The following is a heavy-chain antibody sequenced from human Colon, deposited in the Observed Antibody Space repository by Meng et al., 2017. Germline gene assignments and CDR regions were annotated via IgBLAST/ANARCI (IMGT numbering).Heavy chain of an antibody. CDR2: IYFSGST. CDR3: AREGGYDLNWFDP. J-gene: IGHJ5*02. CDR1: GGSITSNY. V-gene: IGHV4-59*12. Sequence: QVQLQEQGPGLVKPSETLSLTCTVSGGSITSNYWSWIRQPPGKGLEWIGNIYFSGSTNSNPSLKSRVTISVDTSRNQFSLNLRSVTAADTAVYYCAREGGYDLNWFDPWGQGTLVTVSS. D-gene: IGHD5-12*01.